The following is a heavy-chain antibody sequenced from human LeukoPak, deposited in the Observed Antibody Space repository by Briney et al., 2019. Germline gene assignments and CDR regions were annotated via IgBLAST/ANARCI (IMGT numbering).Heavy chain of an antibody. CDR2: IYHSGTT. D-gene: IGHD3-9*01. J-gene: IGHJ6*02. CDR3: ARGSQTIDV. CDR1: GGSISSGGYS. Sequence: SETLSLTCAVSGGSISSGGYSWSWIRQPPGKGLEWIGYIYHSGTTFYNPSLKSRVTISVDRSKNQFSLKLNSVTAADTAVYYCARGSQTIDVWGQGTMVTVSS. V-gene: IGHV4-30-2*01.